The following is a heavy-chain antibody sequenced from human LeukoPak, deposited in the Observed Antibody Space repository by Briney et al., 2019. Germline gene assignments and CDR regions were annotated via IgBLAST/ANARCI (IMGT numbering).Heavy chain of an antibody. V-gene: IGHV5-51*01. CDR2: IYPGDSDT. D-gene: IGHD6-13*01. CDR3: ARLVGVAATNVDYFDY. J-gene: IGHJ4*02. CDR1: GDSFTSYW. Sequence: GESLKISCKGSGDSFTSYWIGWVRQMPGKGLEWMGVIYPGDSDTRYSPSCQGQVTISADKSISTAYLQWSSLKASDTAMYYCARLVGVAATNVDYFDYWGQGTLVTVSS.